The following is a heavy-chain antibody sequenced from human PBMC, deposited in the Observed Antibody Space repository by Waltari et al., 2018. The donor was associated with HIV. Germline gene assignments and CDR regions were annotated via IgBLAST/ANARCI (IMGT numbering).Heavy chain of an antibody. D-gene: IGHD6-25*01. V-gene: IGHV4-34*02. CDR2: INHIGSA. CDR3: ARGRGTSGHDRYYDS. J-gene: IGHJ4*02. Sequence: QVRLQQWGTGLLKPSDTLSLTCAVYGGSFSGYYWSWIRQSPERGLEWIGEINHIGSATYNPSLHSLVTMSLETSKNQFSLKMKSVTAADTSIFDCARGRGTSGHDRYYDSWGQGTLVTVSS. CDR1: GGSFSGYY.